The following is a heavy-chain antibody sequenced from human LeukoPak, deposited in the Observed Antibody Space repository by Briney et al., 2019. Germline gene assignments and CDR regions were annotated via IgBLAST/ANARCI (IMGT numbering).Heavy chain of an antibody. CDR2: VFYSGTT. CDR1: GGSISSDIYY. CDR3: ARHIVVVSTPADWFDP. J-gene: IGHJ5*02. Sequence: SETLSLTCTVSGGSISSDIYYWGWIRQPPGRGLEWIGSVFYSGTTYYNPSLKSRVTFSVDTSKSQFSLKLHSVSAADTAVYHCARHIVVVSTPADWFDPWGQGTLVTVSS. D-gene: IGHD2-21*01. V-gene: IGHV4-39*01.